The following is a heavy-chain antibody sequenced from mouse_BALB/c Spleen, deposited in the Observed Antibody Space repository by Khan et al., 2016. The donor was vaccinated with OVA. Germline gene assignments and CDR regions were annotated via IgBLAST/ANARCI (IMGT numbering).Heavy chain of an antibody. CDR1: GFTFSGFG. D-gene: IGHD2-3*01. CDR3: ARTGYYYFDY. Sequence: EVELVESGGGLVQTGGSWKLSCAASGFTFSGFGMHWVRQAPEKGLEWVAYISSDSNTIYYADTVKGRFTISRDNPKNTLFLQMTSLRSEDTAMYYCARTGYYYFDYWGQGTTLTVSS. J-gene: IGHJ2*01. V-gene: IGHV5-17*02. CDR2: ISSDSNTI.